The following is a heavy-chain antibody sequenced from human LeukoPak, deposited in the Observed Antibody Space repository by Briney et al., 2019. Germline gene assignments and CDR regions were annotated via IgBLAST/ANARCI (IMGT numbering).Heavy chain of an antibody. CDR1: GGSIISSDYH. D-gene: IGHD5-18*01. V-gene: IGHV4-39*01. CDR3: ARQYSGDSRSPFFDY. CDR2: ISYSGNT. J-gene: IGHJ4*02. Sequence: PSETLSLTCTVSGGSIISSDYHWGWVRQPPGKGLEWIGTISYSGNTDYNPSLRSRVTISVDTSNNQFSLRLGSVTAADTAVYYCARQYSGDSRSPFFDYWGQGTLVTVSS.